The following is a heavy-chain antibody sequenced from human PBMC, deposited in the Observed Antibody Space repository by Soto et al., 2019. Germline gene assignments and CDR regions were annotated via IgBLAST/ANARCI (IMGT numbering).Heavy chain of an antibody. V-gene: IGHV4-39*01. J-gene: IGHJ6*02. CDR3: ARLNGYCISTNCHGYYGMDV. D-gene: IGHD2-2*03. CDR2: IYSSENT. Sequence: PSETLSLTCTVSGGSVSSSSCYWGWIRQPPGKGLEWIGTIYSSENTYYNPSLLSRVTISVDTSKNEFSLRLSSVTAADTAVYYCARLNGYCISTNCHGYYGMDVWGQGTTVTVSS. CDR1: GGSVSSSSCY.